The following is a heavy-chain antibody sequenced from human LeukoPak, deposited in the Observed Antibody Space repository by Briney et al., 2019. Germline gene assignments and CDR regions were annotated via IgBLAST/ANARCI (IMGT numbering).Heavy chain of an antibody. Sequence: SETLSLTCAVYGGSLSGYYWDWIRQPPGKGLEWIGEINHSGSTNYNPSLKSRVTISVDTSKNQFSLKLSSVTAADTAVYYCARFDVVVTAIFDSWGQGTLVTVSS. CDR1: GGSLSGYY. CDR2: INHSGST. V-gene: IGHV4-34*01. CDR3: ARFDVVVTAIFDS. D-gene: IGHD2-21*02. J-gene: IGHJ4*02.